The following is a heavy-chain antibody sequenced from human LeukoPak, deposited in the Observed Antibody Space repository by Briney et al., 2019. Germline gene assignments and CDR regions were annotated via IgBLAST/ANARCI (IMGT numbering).Heavy chain of an antibody. CDR2: ISYDGSNK. J-gene: IGHJ4*02. V-gene: IGHV3-30*18. CDR1: GFTFSSYS. D-gene: IGHD6-13*01. Sequence: PGGSLRLSCAASGFTFSSYSMNWVRQAPGKGLEWVAVISYDGSNKYYADSVKGRFTISRDNSKNTLYLQMNSLRAEDTAVYYCAKGNSSSWQFDYWGQGTLVTVSS. CDR3: AKGNSSSWQFDY.